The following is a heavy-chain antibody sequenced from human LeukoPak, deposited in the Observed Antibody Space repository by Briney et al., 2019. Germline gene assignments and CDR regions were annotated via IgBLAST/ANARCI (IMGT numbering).Heavy chain of an antibody. D-gene: IGHD2-21*01. V-gene: IGHV3-7*03. Sequence: GGSLRLSCAASGYTFSSYWMSWVRQAPGKGLEWVANIKQDGSEKYYVDSVKGRFTISRDNAKNSLYLQMNSLRAEDTALYYCAKSDCGTIGCKLLNYWGQGTLVTVSS. CDR1: GYTFSSYW. CDR3: AKSDCGTIGCKLLNY. CDR2: IKQDGSEK. J-gene: IGHJ4*02.